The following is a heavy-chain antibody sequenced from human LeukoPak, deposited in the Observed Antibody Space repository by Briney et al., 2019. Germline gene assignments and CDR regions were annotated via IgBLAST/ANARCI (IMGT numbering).Heavy chain of an antibody. J-gene: IGHJ3*02. V-gene: IGHV1-2*02. D-gene: IGHD4-11*01. CDR1: GYTFTSYD. CDR2: INPNSGGT. Sequence: ASVKVSCKASGYTFTSYDINWVRQAPGQGLGWMGWINPNSGGTNYAQKFQGRVTMTRDTSISTAYMELSRLRSDDTAVYYCARDRDYSSTDAFDIWGQGTMVTVSS. CDR3: ARDRDYSSTDAFDI.